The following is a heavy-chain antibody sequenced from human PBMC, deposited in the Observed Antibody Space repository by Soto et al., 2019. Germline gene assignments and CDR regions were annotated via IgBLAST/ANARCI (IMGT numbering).Heavy chain of an antibody. CDR3: ARLYPPFRGSSWLDY. V-gene: IGHV4-34*01. D-gene: IGHD6-13*01. CDR2: INHSGST. CDR1: GGSFSGYY. J-gene: IGHJ4*02. Sequence: QVQLQQWGAGLLKPSETLSLTCAVYGGSFSGYYWSWIRQPPGKGLEWIGEINHSGSTNYNPSLKSRVTISVDTSKNQFSLKLSSVTAADTAVYYCARLYPPFRGSSWLDYWGQGTLVTVSS.